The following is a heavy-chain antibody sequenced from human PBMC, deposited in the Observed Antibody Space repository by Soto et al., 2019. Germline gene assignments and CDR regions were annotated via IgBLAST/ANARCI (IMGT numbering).Heavy chain of an antibody. V-gene: IGHV4-31*03. CDR3: ARGARYWFDP. CDR2: SYYSGST. Sequence: SETLSLTCTFSCASISSGGYYWSWIRQHPEKGLEWIGYSYYSGSTYYNPSLKSRVSISVDTSKNQFSLKLSSVIAADTSVYYCARGARYWFDPWGQGTLVTVSS. CDR1: CASISSGGYY. J-gene: IGHJ5*02.